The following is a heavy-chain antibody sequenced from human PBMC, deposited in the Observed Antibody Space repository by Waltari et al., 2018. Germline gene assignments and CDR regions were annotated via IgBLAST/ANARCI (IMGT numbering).Heavy chain of an antibody. CDR2: FHGGGDT. D-gene: IGHD3-22*01. CDR1: GGSISSGGYY. V-gene: IGHV4-31*03. J-gene: IGHJ4*02. CDR3: AKGFDRASFDS. Sequence: QVQLQESGPGLVKPSQTLSLTCTVSGGSISSGGYYWSWIRQHPGKGLELCSSFHGGGDTDYADSVRGRFIISRDNSNNMLYLQMNSLRPEDSGVYYCAKGFDRASFDSWGQGALVTVSS.